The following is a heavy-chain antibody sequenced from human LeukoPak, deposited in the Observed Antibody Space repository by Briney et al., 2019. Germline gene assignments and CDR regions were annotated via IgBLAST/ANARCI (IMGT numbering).Heavy chain of an antibody. V-gene: IGHV4-38-2*02. D-gene: IGHD3-22*01. CDR3: ARDQYYYDSSGYLTFDY. CDR1: GYSISSGYY. J-gene: IGHJ4*02. CDR2: IYYSGST. Sequence: SETLSLTCTVSGYSISSGYYWGWIRQPPGKGLEWIGSIYYSGSTYYNPSLKSRVTMSVDTSKNQFSLKLSSVTAADTAVYYCARDQYYYDSSGYLTFDYWGQGTLVTVSS.